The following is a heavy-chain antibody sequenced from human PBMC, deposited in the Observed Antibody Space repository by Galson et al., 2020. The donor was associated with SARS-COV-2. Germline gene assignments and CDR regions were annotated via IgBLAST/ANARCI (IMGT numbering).Heavy chain of an antibody. V-gene: IGHV3-23*01. CDR2: ISGSDGST. Sequence: GESLKISCAASGFTFSSYAMSWVRQAPGKGLEWVSAISGSDGSTYYADSVKGRFTISRDNSKNTLYLQMNSLRAEDTAVYYCATPRGDIVVVPGAEWNAFDIWGQGTMVTVSS. CDR1: GFTFSSYA. D-gene: IGHD2-2*01. J-gene: IGHJ3*02. CDR3: ATPRGDIVVVPGAEWNAFDI.